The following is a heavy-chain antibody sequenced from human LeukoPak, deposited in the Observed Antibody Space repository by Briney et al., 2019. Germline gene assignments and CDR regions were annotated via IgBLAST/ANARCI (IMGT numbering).Heavy chain of an antibody. CDR3: ASELIWFGELFY. CDR1: GFTFSSYG. CDR2: IRYDGSNK. J-gene: IGHJ4*02. D-gene: IGHD3-10*01. Sequence: PGGSLRLSCAASGFTFSSYGMHWVRQAPGKGLEWVAFIRYDGSNKYYADSVKGRFTISRDNSKNTLYLQMNSLRAEDTAVYYCASELIWFGELFYWGQGTLVTVSS. V-gene: IGHV3-30*02.